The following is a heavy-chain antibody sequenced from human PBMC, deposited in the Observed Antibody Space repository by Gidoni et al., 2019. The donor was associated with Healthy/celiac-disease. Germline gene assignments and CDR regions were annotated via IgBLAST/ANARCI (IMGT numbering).Heavy chain of an antibody. J-gene: IGHJ4*02. CDR2: IYWNDDK. Sequence: QITLKESGPTLVKPTQTLTLTCTFSVFSLRTSGVGVVWIRTPPGKALEWLALIYWNDDKRYSPSLKSRLTITKVTSKNQVVLTMTNMDPVDTATYYCAHSLVATVMDYWGQGTLVTVSS. V-gene: IGHV2-5*01. CDR3: AHSLVATVMDY. CDR1: VFSLRTSGVG. D-gene: IGHD5-12*01.